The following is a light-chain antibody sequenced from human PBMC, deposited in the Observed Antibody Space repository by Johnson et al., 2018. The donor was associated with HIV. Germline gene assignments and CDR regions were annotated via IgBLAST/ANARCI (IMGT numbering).Light chain of an antibody. CDR2: ETN. CDR3: GTWDSSLSASYV. Sequence: LTQPPSVSAAPGQKVPISCSGSSSNVGNNYVSWYPQLPGAAPKLLIYETNKRPSGIPDRFSGSKSGTSATMGITGLQTGDEADYYCGTWDSSLSASYVFGTGTKVAVL. J-gene: IGLJ1*01. V-gene: IGLV1-51*02. CDR1: SSNVGNNY.